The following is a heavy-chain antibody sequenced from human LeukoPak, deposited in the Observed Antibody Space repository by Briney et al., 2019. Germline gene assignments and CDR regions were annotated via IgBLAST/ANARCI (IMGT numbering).Heavy chain of an antibody. CDR1: GGSFSSYY. V-gene: IGHV4-4*07. CDR3: ARDVSVAVAGDTYFDY. Sequence: SETLSLTCTVSGGSFSSYYWIWIRQPAGKGLEWIGRIYTSGSTNYNPSLKSRVTMSVDTSKNQFSLKLSSVTAADTAVYYCARDVSVAVAGDTYFDYWGQGTLVTVSS. J-gene: IGHJ4*02. D-gene: IGHD6-19*01. CDR2: IYTSGST.